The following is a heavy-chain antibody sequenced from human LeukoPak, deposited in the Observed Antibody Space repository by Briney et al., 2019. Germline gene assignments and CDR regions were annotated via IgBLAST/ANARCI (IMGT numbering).Heavy chain of an antibody. V-gene: IGHV4-39*01. CDR1: GGSISSTSYY. CDR3: ARRGQAAGSKGAFDY. D-gene: IGHD6-13*01. J-gene: IGHJ4*02. CDR2: IDYSGTT. Sequence: SEALSLTCTVSGGSISSTSYYWAWIRQPPGRGLEWIGSIDYSGTTYYNPSLESRVTISVDTSKNQFSLKLSSVTASDTAKYFCARRGQAAGSKGAFDYWGQGTLVTVSS.